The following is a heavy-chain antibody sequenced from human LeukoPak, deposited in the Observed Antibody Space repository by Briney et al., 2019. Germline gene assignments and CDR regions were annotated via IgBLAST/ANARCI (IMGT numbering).Heavy chain of an antibody. Sequence: PGGSLRLSCAASGFTFSSYEMNWVRQAPGKGLEWVSYISSSGSTIYYADSVKGRFTISRDNAKNSPYLQMNSLRAEDTAVYYCASENPGYYDILTGFYYYYGMDVWGKGTTVTVSS. CDR1: GFTFSSYE. J-gene: IGHJ6*04. V-gene: IGHV3-48*03. CDR3: ASENPGYYDILTGFYYYYGMDV. CDR2: ISSSGSTI. D-gene: IGHD3-9*01.